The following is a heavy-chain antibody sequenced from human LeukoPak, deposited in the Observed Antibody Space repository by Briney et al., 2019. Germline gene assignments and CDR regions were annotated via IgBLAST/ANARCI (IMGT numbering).Heavy chain of an antibody. Sequence: PGGSLRLSCAASEFTFDDYAMHWVRQAPGKGLEWVSGISWNSGSIGYADSVKGRLTISRDNAKNSLYLQMNSLRAEDTALYYCAKGGSAVGRYYMDVWGKGTTVTVSS. V-gene: IGHV3-9*01. D-gene: IGHD6-13*01. J-gene: IGHJ6*03. CDR3: AKGGSAVGRYYMDV. CDR1: EFTFDDYA. CDR2: ISWNSGSI.